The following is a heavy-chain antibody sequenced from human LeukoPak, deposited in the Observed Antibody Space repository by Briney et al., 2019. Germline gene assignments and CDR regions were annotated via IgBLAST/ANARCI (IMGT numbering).Heavy chain of an antibody. D-gene: IGHD3-16*01. J-gene: IGHJ4*02. CDR1: GFTFCSYS. V-gene: IGHV3-21*01. CDR3: ARFPDTYYFDY. Sequence: GGSLRLSCAACGFTFCSYSMNWVRQAPGKGLKWVSSISSSSSYIYYADSVKGRFTISRDNAKNSLYLQMNSLRAEDTALYYCARFPDTYYFDYWGQGTLVTVSS. CDR2: ISSSSSYI.